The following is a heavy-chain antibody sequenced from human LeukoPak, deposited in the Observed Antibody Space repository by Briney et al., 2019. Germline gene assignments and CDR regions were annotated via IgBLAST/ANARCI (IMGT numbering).Heavy chain of an antibody. CDR3: AKLILPTEWFAP. Sequence: SETLSLTCTVSGGSVSSTNYYWVWIRQPPGKGLDWIGTIYYSGRTYYNPSLKSRLMISVDTSKNQFSLTVSSVTATDTDVYYCAKLILPTEWFAPWGQGILVTVSS. D-gene: IGHD5-12*01. CDR1: GGSVSSTNYY. CDR2: IYYSGRT. J-gene: IGHJ5*02. V-gene: IGHV4-39*01.